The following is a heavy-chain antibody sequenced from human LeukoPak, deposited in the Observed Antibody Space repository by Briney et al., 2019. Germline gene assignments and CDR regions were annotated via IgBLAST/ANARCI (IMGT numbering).Heavy chain of an antibody. CDR3: AKDYDILTGYSIGYYFDY. J-gene: IGHJ4*02. V-gene: IGHV3-30*18. D-gene: IGHD3-9*01. Sequence: GGSLRLSCAASGFDFSGCGMHWVRQAPGKGLGWVAVISYDGSNRYYGDSVKGRFTIYRDNSKNTLYLQMNSLRAEDSAVYYCAKDYDILTGYSIGYYFDYWGQGTLVTVSS. CDR2: ISYDGSNR. CDR1: GFDFSGCG.